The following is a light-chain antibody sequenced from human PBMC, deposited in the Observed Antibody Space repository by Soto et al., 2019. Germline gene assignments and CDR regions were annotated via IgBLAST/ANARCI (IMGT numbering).Light chain of an antibody. Sequence: EIVLTQSPGTLSLSAGERATLSCRASQSVSSSYLVWYQQKVGQAPRLLIYGASNRATGIPDRFSGSGSGIDFTLTISRLEPEDFAVYYCKQYANSLLTFGGGTKVEIK. CDR1: QSVSSSY. J-gene: IGKJ4*01. V-gene: IGKV3-20*01. CDR2: GAS. CDR3: KQYANSLLT.